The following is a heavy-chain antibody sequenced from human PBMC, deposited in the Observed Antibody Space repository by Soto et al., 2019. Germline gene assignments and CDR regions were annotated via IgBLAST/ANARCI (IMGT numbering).Heavy chain of an antibody. V-gene: IGHV1-8*01. D-gene: IGHD5-12*01. J-gene: IGHJ4*02. Sequence: ASVKVSCKASGYTFTSYDINWVRQATGQGLEWMGWMNPNSGNTGYAQKFQGRVTMTRNTSISTAYMELSSLRSEDTALYHPQRGFATISGGGSHWCQGPLGTVSS. CDR3: QRGFATISGGGSH. CDR1: GYTFTSYD. CDR2: MNPNSGNT.